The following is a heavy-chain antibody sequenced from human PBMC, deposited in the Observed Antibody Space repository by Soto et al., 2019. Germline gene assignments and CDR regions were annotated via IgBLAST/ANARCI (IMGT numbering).Heavy chain of an antibody. Sequence: SETLSLTCTVSGGSISSSSYYWGWIRQPPGKGLEWIGSIYYSGSTYYNPSLKSRVTISVDTSKNQFSLKLISVTAADTAVYYCARHLHARYCSGGSCRRWFDPWGQGTLVTVSS. D-gene: IGHD2-15*01. CDR3: ARHLHARYCSGGSCRRWFDP. CDR2: IYYSGST. V-gene: IGHV4-39*01. CDR1: GGSISSSSYY. J-gene: IGHJ5*02.